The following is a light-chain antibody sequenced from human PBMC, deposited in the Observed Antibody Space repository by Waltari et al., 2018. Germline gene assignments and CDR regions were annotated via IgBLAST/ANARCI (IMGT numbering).Light chain of an antibody. CDR1: RSDVGGDNY. Sequence: QSALTQPPSASGSPGQSVTISCTGTRSDVGGDNYFSWYQQHPGKAPKLMIYDFSKRPSGVPDLFSGSKSGNPASLTVSGLQAEDEADYYCSSYAGSNKAIFGGGTKLTVL. V-gene: IGLV2-8*01. J-gene: IGLJ2*01. CDR2: DFS. CDR3: SSYAGSNKAI.